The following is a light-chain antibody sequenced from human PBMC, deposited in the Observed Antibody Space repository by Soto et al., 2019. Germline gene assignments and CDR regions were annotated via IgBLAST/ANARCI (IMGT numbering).Light chain of an antibody. Sequence: QSALTQPASVSESPGQSITISCAGTSSDIGGYNYVSWYQQHPDKAPKLMIYEVNKRPSGVPDRFSGSKSGNTASLTVSGIQADDEADYYCSSYAGSNKLVFGGGTKLTVL. CDR3: SSYAGSNKLV. J-gene: IGLJ2*01. CDR2: EVN. CDR1: SSDIGGYNY. V-gene: IGLV2-8*01.